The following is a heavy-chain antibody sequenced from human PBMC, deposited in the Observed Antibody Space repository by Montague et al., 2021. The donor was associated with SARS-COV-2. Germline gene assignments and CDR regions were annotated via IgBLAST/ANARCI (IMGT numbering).Heavy chain of an antibody. Sequence: SETLSLTCAVYGGSFSGYYWSWIRQPPGEGLEWIGEINHSGSTNYNPSLKIQVPISVDTSKNQFSLKLSSVTAADTAVYFCARGSGCSGGSCYSEWAPSSYDGMDVWGQGTTVTVSS. CDR1: GGSFSGYY. CDR2: INHSGST. V-gene: IGHV4-34*01. J-gene: IGHJ6*02. D-gene: IGHD2-15*01. CDR3: ARGSGCSGGSCYSEWAPSSYDGMDV.